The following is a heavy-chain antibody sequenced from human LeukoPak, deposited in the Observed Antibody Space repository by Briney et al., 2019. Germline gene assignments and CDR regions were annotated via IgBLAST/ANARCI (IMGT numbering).Heavy chain of an antibody. CDR3: ARLRDDFWSGYRDNWFDP. J-gene: IGHJ5*02. D-gene: IGHD3-3*01. V-gene: IGHV3-30*04. CDR2: ISYDGSNK. CDR1: GFTFSSYA. Sequence: GRSLRLSCAASGFTFSSYAMHWVRQAPGKGLEWVAVISYDGSNKYYADSVKGRFTISRDNSKNTLYLQMNSLRAEDTAVYYCARLRDDFWSGYRDNWFDPWGQGTLVTVSS.